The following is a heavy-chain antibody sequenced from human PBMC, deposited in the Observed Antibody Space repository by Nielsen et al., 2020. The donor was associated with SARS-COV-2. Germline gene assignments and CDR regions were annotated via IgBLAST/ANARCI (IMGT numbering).Heavy chain of an antibody. D-gene: IGHD3-3*01. V-gene: IGHV1-2*06. CDR1: GYTFTSYY. Sequence: ASVKVSCKASGYTFTSYYMHWVRQAPGQGLEWMGRINPNSGGTNYAQKFQGRVTMTRDTSISTAYMELSRLRSDDTAVYYCARGGSGDANLGFDYWGQGTLVTVSS. CDR2: INPNSGGT. CDR3: ARGGSGDANLGFDY. J-gene: IGHJ4*02.